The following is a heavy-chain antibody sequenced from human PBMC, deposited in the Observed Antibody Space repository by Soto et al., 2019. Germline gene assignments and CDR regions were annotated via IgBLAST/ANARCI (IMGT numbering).Heavy chain of an antibody. D-gene: IGHD4-17*01. CDR1: GFTFSSYS. CDR3: ARSSPTTARDFDY. CDR2: ISSSSSYI. V-gene: IGHV3-21*01. Sequence: GGSLRLSCAASGFTFSSYSMNWVRQAPGKGLEWVSSISSSSSYIYYADSVKGRFTISRDNAKNSLYLQMNSLRAEDTAVYYCARSSPTTARDFDYWGQGTLVTVSS. J-gene: IGHJ4*02.